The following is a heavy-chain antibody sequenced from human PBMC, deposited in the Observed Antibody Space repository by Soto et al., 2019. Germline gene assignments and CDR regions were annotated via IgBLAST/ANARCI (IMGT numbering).Heavy chain of an antibody. Sequence: SETLSLTCTVSGASISSSYWSWIRQSPGKGLEWIAYIYHTGRTNYNPSLKSRATISVDTDKSQFSLNLTSLTTADTAVYFCARGGNRYSNTASEDGGLDDWGQGSMVTVAS. CDR1: GASISSSY. CDR2: IYHTGRT. CDR3: ARGGNRYSNTASEDGGLDD. D-gene: IGHD5-12*01. V-gene: IGHV4-59*01. J-gene: IGHJ4*02.